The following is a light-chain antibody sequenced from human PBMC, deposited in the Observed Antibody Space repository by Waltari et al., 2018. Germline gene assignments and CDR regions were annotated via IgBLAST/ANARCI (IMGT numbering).Light chain of an antibody. CDR1: QSVSRA. V-gene: IGKV3-20*01. Sequence: EIVLTQSPGTLSLSLGERVTVSCRASQSVSRALAWYQQKPGQAPRLLIYGASTRATGIPDRFSGSSSGTDFSLTISRLEPDDFAVYFCQHYLRLPVTFGQGTTVEI. CDR2: GAS. J-gene: IGKJ1*01. CDR3: QHYLRLPVT.